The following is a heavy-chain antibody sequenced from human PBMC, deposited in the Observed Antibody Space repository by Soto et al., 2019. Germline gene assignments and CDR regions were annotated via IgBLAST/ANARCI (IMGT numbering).Heavy chain of an antibody. V-gene: IGHV3-33*01. D-gene: IGHD1-1*01. CDR1: GFTFSSYG. Sequence: PGGSLRLSCAASGFTFSSYGMHWVRQAPGKGLESMAIIWFDGSNEYYTGSVKDRFTISRDNSKNTLYLQMNSLRVEDTAIYFCARDWKAMDVWGQGTTVTVSS. CDR3: ARDWKAMDV. CDR2: IWFDGSNE. J-gene: IGHJ6*02.